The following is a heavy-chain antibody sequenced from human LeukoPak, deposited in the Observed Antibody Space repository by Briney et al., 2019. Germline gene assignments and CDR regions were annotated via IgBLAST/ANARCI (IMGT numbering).Heavy chain of an antibody. CDR3: ARGTYYYDSSGYAFDY. Sequence: AGGSLRLSCAASGFTVSSNYMSWVRQAPGKGLEWVSVIYSGGSTYYADSVKGRFTIPRDNSKNTLHLQMNSLRVEDTAVYYCARGTYYYDSSGYAFDYWGQGTLVTVSS. CDR1: GFTVSSNY. D-gene: IGHD3-22*01. J-gene: IGHJ4*02. V-gene: IGHV3-53*01. CDR2: IYSGGST.